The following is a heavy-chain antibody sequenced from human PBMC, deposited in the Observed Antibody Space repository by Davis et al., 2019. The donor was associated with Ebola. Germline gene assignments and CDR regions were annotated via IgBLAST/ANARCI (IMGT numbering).Heavy chain of an antibody. CDR3: ARYFYGSGSFYFDY. Sequence: MPSETLSLTCTVSGGPISSSYWSWIRQPPGKGLEWIGNIFYSGSTNYNPSVKSRVTISLDTSKTQFSLKLSSVTAADTAVYSCARYFYGSGSFYFDYWGQGTLVTVSS. CDR2: IFYSGST. D-gene: IGHD3-10*01. J-gene: IGHJ4*02. CDR1: GGPISSSY. V-gene: IGHV4-59*01.